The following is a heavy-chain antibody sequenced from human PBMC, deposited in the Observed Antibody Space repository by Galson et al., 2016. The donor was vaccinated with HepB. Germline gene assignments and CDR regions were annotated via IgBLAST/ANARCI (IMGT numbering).Heavy chain of an antibody. CDR3: ARMKNYYYGMDV. CDR1: GFSLSTSGMC. Sequence: PAPVKLTQTLTLTCTFSGFSLSTSGMCVSWIRQPPGKALEWLALIDWDEDKYYSTSLKTRLTISKDTSKNQVVLTMTNMDPVDTATYYCARMKNYYYGMDVWGQGTTVTVSS. J-gene: IGHJ6*02. V-gene: IGHV2-70*01. CDR2: IDWDEDK.